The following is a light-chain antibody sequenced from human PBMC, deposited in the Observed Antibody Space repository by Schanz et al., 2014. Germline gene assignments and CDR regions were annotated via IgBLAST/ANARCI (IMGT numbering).Light chain of an antibody. CDR1: NTDVGSTYL. V-gene: IGLV2-23*01. J-gene: IGLJ1*01. Sequence: QSALTQPASVSASPGQSITISCTGTNTDVGSTYLVSWYQQHPGEAPKLLILGGSIRPSGISDRFSGSRSANTASLRISGLQAEDEADYYCCSYAGSSTYYVFGTGTKLTVL. CDR2: GGS. CDR3: CSYAGSSTYYV.